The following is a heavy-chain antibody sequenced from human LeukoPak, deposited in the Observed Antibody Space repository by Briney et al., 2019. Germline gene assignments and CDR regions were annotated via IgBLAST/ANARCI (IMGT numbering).Heavy chain of an antibody. D-gene: IGHD4-17*01. Sequence: PGGSLRLSCAASGFTFSSYAMSWVRQAPGKGLEWVSAISGSGGSTYYADSVKGRFTISRDNSKNTLYLQMNSLRAEDTAVYYCANHGDYWPKSASKYWGQGTLVTVSS. V-gene: IGHV3-23*01. CDR3: ANHGDYWPKSASKY. J-gene: IGHJ4*02. CDR1: GFTFSSYA. CDR2: ISGSGGST.